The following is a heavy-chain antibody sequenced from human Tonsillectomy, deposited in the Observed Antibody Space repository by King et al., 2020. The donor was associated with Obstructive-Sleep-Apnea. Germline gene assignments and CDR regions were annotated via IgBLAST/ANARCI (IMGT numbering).Heavy chain of an antibody. CDR1: GGSLTNYY. J-gene: IGHJ5*02. CDR2: IYYSGSA. CDR3: ARGPLSGGYTWFDP. Sequence: VQLQESGPGLVKPSETLSLTCTVSGGSLTNYYWSWIRQPPGKGLEWIGYIYYSGSANYNPSLQSRVTISVHTSKNQFSLKLSSVTAADTAVYYCARGPLSGGYTWFDPWGQGTLVTVSS. V-gene: IGHV4-59*01. D-gene: IGHD3-22*01.